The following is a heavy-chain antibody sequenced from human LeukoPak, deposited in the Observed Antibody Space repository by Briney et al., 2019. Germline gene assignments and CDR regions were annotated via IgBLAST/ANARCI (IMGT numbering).Heavy chain of an antibody. CDR1: GGSISSGGYY. J-gene: IGHJ2*01. CDR2: IYYSGST. D-gene: IGHD6-19*01. CDR3: ARALGWLPWYFDL. Sequence: PSQTLSLTCTVSGGSISSGGYYWSWIRQPPGKGLEWIGYIYYSGSTYYNPSLKSRVTISVDTSKNQFSLKLSSVTAADTAVYYCARALGWLPWYFDLWGRGTLVTVSS. V-gene: IGHV4-30-4*01.